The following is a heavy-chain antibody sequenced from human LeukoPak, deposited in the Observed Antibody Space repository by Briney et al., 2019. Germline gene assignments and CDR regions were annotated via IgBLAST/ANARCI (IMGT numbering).Heavy chain of an antibody. V-gene: IGHV1-18*01. J-gene: IGHJ3*02. CDR3: AATRFSGSYFGPDAFDI. CDR2: ISAYNGNT. CDR1: GYTLASYG. D-gene: IGHD1-26*01. Sequence: ASVKVSCKASGYTLASYGISWVRQAPGQGLEWMGWISAYNGNTNYAQKLQGRVTMTTDTSTSTAYMELRSLSSDDTAVYYCAATRFSGSYFGPDAFDIWGQGTMVTVSS.